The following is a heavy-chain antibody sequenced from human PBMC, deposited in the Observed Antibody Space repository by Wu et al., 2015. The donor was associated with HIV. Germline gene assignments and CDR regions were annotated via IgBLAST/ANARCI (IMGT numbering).Heavy chain of an antibody. CDR3: ARDLGVRLYCLHI. Sequence: QVQLVQSGTEVKKPGASVKVSCKASGFTFSNKYMHWVRQAPGQGLEWVGSINPNGGGTEYAPEFQGRVTLTRDTYVRTAYMELRSLTSDDTAVYYCARDLGVRLYCLHIWGQGTAVIVSS. D-gene: IGHD2-8*02. V-gene: IGHV1-2*07. CDR1: GFTFSNKY. J-gene: IGHJ3*02. CDR2: INPNGGGT.